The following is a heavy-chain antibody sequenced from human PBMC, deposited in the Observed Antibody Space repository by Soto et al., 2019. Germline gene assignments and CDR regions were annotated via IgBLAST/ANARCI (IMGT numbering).Heavy chain of an antibody. CDR3: APRALYGPNSLG. Sequence: PGGSLRLSCAASGFTFSSYAMSWVRQAPGKGLGWVSAISGSGGSTYYADSVKGRFTISRDNSKNTLYLQMNSLRPEDTAVYYWAPRALYGPNSLGWGQGTMVTVSS. CDR2: ISGSGGST. J-gene: IGHJ3*01. D-gene: IGHD2-2*02. V-gene: IGHV3-23*01. CDR1: GFTFSSYA.